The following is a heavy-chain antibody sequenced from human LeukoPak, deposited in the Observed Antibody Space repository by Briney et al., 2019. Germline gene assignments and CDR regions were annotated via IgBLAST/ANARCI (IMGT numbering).Heavy chain of an antibody. CDR1: VYSFTSHL. Sequence: ASVNVSLKTSVYSFTSHLMHWVRQPPGQGLEWMGMINPSSGSTTYAQKFQVRVTMAMDTSTSTVYMKLSRLRSDDTAVYYCARVQSPYNTIYSVFFDYWGRGTRVTVSS. V-gene: IGHV1-46*01. CDR3: ARVQSPYNTIYSVFFDY. J-gene: IGHJ4*02. D-gene: IGHD2/OR15-2a*01. CDR2: INPSSGST.